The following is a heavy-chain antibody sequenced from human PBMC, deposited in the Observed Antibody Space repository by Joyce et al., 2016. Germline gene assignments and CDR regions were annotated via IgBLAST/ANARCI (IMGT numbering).Heavy chain of an antibody. D-gene: IGHD3-9*01. CDR2: ISYDGRNK. CDR3: AREDRDYDILTGYHSKRFDP. Sequence: QVQLVESGGGVVQPGKSLRLSCAASGFTFSHYLMHWVRQAPGKGLEWLAVISYDGRNKYYADSLKCRFTISRDNSKNALYLQMNSLRTEDTAVYYWAREDRDYDILTGYHSKRFDPWGQGTLVTVSS. J-gene: IGHJ5*02. CDR1: GFTFSHYL. V-gene: IGHV3-30*04.